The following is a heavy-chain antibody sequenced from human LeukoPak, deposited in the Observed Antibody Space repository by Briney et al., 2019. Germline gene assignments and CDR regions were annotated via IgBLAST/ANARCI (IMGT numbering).Heavy chain of an antibody. CDR3: ARKIGSSGAFDI. J-gene: IGHJ3*02. CDR1: GGPISSTNW. CDR2: IYHSGST. Sequence: KTSGTLSLTCAVSGGPISSTNWWSWVRQPPGKGLEWIGEIYHSGSTNYNPSLRSRITISVDKPKDQFSLRLSSVTAADTAVYYCARKIGSSGAFDIWGQGTIVTVSS. V-gene: IGHV4-4*02. D-gene: IGHD1-26*01.